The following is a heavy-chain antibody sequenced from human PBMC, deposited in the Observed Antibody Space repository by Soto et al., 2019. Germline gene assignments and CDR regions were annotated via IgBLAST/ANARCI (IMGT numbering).Heavy chain of an antibody. J-gene: IGHJ1*01. CDR1: GFTFSSYS. CDR2: ISSSSTI. D-gene: IGHD1-26*01. CDR3: ARDGYSGSYRPYFQH. Sequence: PGGSLRLSCAASGFTFSSYSMNWVRQAPGKGLEWVSYISSSSTIYYADSVKGRFTISRDNAKNSLYLQMNSLRAEDTAVYYCARDGYSGSYRPYFQHWGQGTLVTVSS. V-gene: IGHV3-48*01.